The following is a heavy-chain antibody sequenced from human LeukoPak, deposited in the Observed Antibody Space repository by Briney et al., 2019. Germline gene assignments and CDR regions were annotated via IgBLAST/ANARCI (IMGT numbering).Heavy chain of an antibody. CDR2: ISGSGGST. V-gene: IGHV3-23*01. D-gene: IGHD4-17*01. J-gene: IGHJ4*02. CDR1: GFTFSSYA. CDR3: AKDLYGDYGGDY. Sequence: GGSLRLSCAASGFTFSSYAMSWVRQAPGKGLEWVSAISGSGGSTYYADSVKGRFTISRDNSKNTLYLQMNSLRAGDTAVYYCAKDLYGDYGGDYWGQGTLVTVSS.